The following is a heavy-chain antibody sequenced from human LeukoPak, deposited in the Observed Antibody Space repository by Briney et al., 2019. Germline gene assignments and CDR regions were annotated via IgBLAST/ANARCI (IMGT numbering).Heavy chain of an antibody. V-gene: IGHV3-30*18. Sequence: GGSLRLSCAASGFTFSSYGMHWVRQAPGKGLEWVAVISYDGSNKYYADSMKGRFTISRDNSKNTLYLQMNSLRAEDTAVYYCAKDRRYSSSWYIAFDIWGQGTMVTVSS. J-gene: IGHJ3*02. D-gene: IGHD6-13*01. CDR3: AKDRRYSSSWYIAFDI. CDR1: GFTFSSYG. CDR2: ISYDGSNK.